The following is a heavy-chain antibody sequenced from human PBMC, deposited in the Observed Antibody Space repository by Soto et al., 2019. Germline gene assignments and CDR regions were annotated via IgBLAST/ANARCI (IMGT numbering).Heavy chain of an antibody. CDR1: GFTFSNYW. J-gene: IGHJ6*03. CDR2: INSDGSVS. D-gene: IGHD2-15*01. V-gene: IGHV3-74*01. CDR3: ARGDCVGGTCYSLAGSFYYYVDV. Sequence: EVQLVEYGGGLVQPGGSLRLSCAASGFTFSNYWMYWVRQAPGKGLVWVSRINSDGSVSSYADSVKGRLTISRDNVKNTLYLQMDSLRAEDTAVYYCARGDCVGGTCYSLAGSFYYYVDVWGKGTTVTVFS.